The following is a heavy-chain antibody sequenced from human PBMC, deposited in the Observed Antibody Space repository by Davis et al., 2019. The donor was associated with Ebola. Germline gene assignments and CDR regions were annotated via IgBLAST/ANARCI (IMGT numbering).Heavy chain of an antibody. CDR3: AREETRGSIAGWFDP. J-gene: IGHJ5*02. Sequence: MPSETLSLTCTVSGGSVRSGSYRWSWLRQPPGKGLEWIGNIYSRGSTNYNPSLKSRLTISIDTSENQFSVRLSSLTAADTGFYYCAREETRGSIAGWFDPWGQGTLVTVSS. CDR2: IYSRGST. D-gene: IGHD2-21*01. V-gene: IGHV4-61*01. CDR1: GGSVRSGSYR.